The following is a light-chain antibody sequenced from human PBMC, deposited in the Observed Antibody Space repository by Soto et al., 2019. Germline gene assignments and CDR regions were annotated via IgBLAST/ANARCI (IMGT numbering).Light chain of an antibody. J-gene: IGLJ1*01. V-gene: IGLV2-23*01. CDR3: CSYADSSTYV. Sequence: QSVLTQPASVSGSPGQSITISCTGTSSDVGYYNVVSWYQQHPGKAPKLMIYEGSKRPSGVSNRFSGSKSGNTASLTISGLQAEDEADYYCCSYADSSTYVFGTGTKATVL. CDR2: EGS. CDR1: SSDVGYYNV.